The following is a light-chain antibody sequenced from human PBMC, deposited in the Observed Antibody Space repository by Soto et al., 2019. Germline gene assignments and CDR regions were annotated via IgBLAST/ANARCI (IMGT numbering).Light chain of an antibody. CDR2: GAT. V-gene: IGKV3-15*01. CDR1: QSVSSN. Sequence: ERVMTQSPATLSVSPGERATLSCRASQSVSSNLAWYQQKPGQAPRVLIYGATTRATGIPARFTGRGSGTEFTLTLSSLQSEDFAVYYCQQYNNWPWTFGQGTKVEI. J-gene: IGKJ1*01. CDR3: QQYNNWPWT.